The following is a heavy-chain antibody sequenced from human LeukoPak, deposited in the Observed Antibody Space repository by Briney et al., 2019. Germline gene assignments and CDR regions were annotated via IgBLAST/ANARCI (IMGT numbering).Heavy chain of an antibody. D-gene: IGHD2-15*01. Sequence: SGPTLVKPTQTLTLTCTFSGFSLSTSGVGVGWIRQPPGKALEWLALIYWNDDKRYSPSLKSRLTITKDTAKNQLVLTMTNMDPVDTATYYCAHRRPMMVVAATPFWFDPWAREPWSPSPQ. CDR3: AHRRPMMVVAATPFWFDP. CDR2: IYWNDDK. V-gene: IGHV2-5*01. J-gene: IGHJ5*02. CDR1: GFSLSTSGVG.